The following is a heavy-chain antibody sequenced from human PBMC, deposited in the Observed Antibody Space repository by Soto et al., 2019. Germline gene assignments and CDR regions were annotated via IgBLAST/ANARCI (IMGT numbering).Heavy chain of an antibody. CDR2: INHSGST. Sequence: SETLSLTCAVYGGSFSGYYWSWIRQPPGKGLEWIGEINHSGSTNYNPSLKSRVTISVDTSKNQFSLKLSSVTAADTAVYDCARVFRRLRFWEWLLYFDYWGQGTLVTVS. V-gene: IGHV4-34*01. CDR1: GGSFSGYY. CDR3: ARVFRRLRFWEWLLYFDY. D-gene: IGHD3-3*01. J-gene: IGHJ4*02.